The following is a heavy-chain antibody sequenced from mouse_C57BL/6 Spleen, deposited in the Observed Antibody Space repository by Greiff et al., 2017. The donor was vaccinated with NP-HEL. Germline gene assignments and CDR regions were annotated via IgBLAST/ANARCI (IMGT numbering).Heavy chain of an antibody. J-gene: IGHJ1*03. Sequence: EVMLVESGGGLVKPGGSLKLSCAASGFTFSDYGMHWVRQAPEKGLEWVAYISSGSSTIYYADTVKGRFTISRDNAKNTLFLQMTSLRSEDTAMYYCARGGYGNFDWYFDVWGTGTTVTVSS. D-gene: IGHD2-10*02. CDR3: ARGGYGNFDWYFDV. V-gene: IGHV5-17*01. CDR1: GFTFSDYG. CDR2: ISSGSSTI.